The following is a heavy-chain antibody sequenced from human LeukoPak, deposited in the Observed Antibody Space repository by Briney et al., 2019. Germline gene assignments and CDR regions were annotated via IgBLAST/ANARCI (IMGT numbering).Heavy chain of an antibody. J-gene: IGHJ3*02. V-gene: IGHV4-59*08. D-gene: IGHD2-15*01. CDR1: GGSISSYF. CDR3: AGCSGGTCLVVAAFDI. CDR2: VYYSGST. Sequence: PSETLSLTCTVSGGSISSYFWSWIRQPPGKGLEWIGYVYYSGSTNYNPSLKSRVTISVDTSKNQFSLKLSSVTAADSAVYYCAGCSGGTCLVVAAFDIWGQGTMVTVSS.